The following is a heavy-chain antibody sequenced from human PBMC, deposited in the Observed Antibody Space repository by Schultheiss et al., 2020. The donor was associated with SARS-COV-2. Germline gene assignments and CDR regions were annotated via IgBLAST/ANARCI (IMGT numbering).Heavy chain of an antibody. V-gene: IGHV4-38-2*02. J-gene: IGHJ2*01. CDR3: ASTGDYGRYFDL. D-gene: IGHD4-17*01. CDR1: GGSISSGYY. Sequence: SETLSLTCTVSGGSISSGYYWGWIRQPPGKGLEWIGSIYHSGSTNYNPSLKSRVTISVDTSKNQFSLKLSSVTAADTAVYYCASTGDYGRYFDLWGRGTLVTVSS. CDR2: IYHSGST.